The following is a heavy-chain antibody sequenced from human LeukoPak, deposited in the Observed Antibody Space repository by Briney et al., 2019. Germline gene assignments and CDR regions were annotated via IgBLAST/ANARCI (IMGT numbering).Heavy chain of an antibody. J-gene: IGHJ4*02. CDR2: MNPDSGNT. D-gene: IGHD4-17*01. Sequence: GASVKVSCRTSGYTFTSYDIHWVRQAPGQGLEWMGWMNPDSGNTGYAQKFQGRVTMTRNTSISTAYMELSSLRSEDTAVYYCARAELNDYGDYAGSVWGQGTLVTVSS. CDR1: GYTFTSYD. CDR3: ARAELNDYGDYAGSV. V-gene: IGHV1-8*01.